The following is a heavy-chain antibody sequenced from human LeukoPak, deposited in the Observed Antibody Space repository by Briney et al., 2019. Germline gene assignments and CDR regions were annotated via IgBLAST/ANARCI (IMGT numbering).Heavy chain of an antibody. CDR3: ARDSAGNDY. J-gene: IGHJ4*02. CDR2: IKQDGSEK. V-gene: IGHV3-7*01. D-gene: IGHD6-13*01. CDR1: GFTFSTYW. Sequence: HPGGSLRLSCAASGFTFSTYWMSWVRQAPGKGLEWVANIKQDGSEKYYVDSVKGRFTISRDNAKNSLYLQMNSLRADDTAMYYCARDSAGNDYWGQGTLVTVSS.